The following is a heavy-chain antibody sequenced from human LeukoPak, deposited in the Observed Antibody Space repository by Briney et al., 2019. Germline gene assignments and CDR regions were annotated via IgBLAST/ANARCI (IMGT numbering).Heavy chain of an antibody. V-gene: IGHV1-46*01. CDR2: INPSGGST. CDR1: GYTFTSYY. J-gene: IGHJ4*02. Sequence: GASVKVSCKASGYTFTSYYTHWVRQAPGQGLEWMGIINPSGGSTSYAQKFQGRVTMTRDMSTSTVYMELSSLRSEDTAVYYCARDRNYDFWSGYYTGHFDYWGQGTLVTVSS. CDR3: ARDRNYDFWSGYYTGHFDY. D-gene: IGHD3-3*01.